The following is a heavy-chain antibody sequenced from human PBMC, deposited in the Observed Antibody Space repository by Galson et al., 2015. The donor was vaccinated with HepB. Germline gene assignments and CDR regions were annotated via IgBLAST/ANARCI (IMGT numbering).Heavy chain of an antibody. CDR3: ARMGRCSSTSCSANNYYYYYYMDV. J-gene: IGHJ6*03. CDR1: GFTFSSYS. D-gene: IGHD2-2*01. Sequence: SLRLSCAASGFTFSSYSMNWVRQAPGKGLEWVSSISSSSSYIYYADSVKGRFTISRDNAKNSLYLQMNSLRAEDTAVYYCARMGRCSSTSCSANNYYYYYYMDVWGKGTTVTVSS. V-gene: IGHV3-21*01. CDR2: ISSSSSYI.